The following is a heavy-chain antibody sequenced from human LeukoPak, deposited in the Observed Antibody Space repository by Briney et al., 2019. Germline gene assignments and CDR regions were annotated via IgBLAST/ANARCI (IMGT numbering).Heavy chain of an antibody. V-gene: IGHV3-23*01. CDR3: AKDSAYYDFWSGHFAY. CDR2: ISGSGGST. CDR1: GFTFSSYA. Sequence: GGSLRLSCAASGFTFSSYAMSWVRQAPGKGLEWVSAISGSGGSTYYADSVKGRFTISRDNSKNTLYLQMNSLRAEDTAVYYCAKDSAYYDFWSGHFAYWGQGTLVTVSS. J-gene: IGHJ4*02. D-gene: IGHD3-3*01.